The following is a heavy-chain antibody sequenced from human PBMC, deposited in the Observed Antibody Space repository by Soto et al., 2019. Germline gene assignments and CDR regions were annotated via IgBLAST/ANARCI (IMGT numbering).Heavy chain of an antibody. V-gene: IGHV1-18*01. J-gene: IGHJ4*02. CDR3: ARELDASGSYSTDY. CDR1: GYTFSSIG. Sequence: GASVKVSCKASGYTFSSIGISWVRQAPGQGLEWMGWISPYKGNTHYAQGLQGRVTMTTDTSTSTAYMELRSLRSDDTAVYYCARELDASGSYSTDYWGQGTLVTVSS. CDR2: ISPYKGNT. D-gene: IGHD3-10*01.